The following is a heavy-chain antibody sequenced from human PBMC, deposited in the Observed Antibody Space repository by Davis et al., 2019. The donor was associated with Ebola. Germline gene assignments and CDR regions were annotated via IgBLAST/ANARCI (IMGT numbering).Heavy chain of an antibody. CDR3: ARDGVGVTGVAYMDV. D-gene: IGHD3-3*01. V-gene: IGHV3-23*01. J-gene: IGHJ6*03. CDR1: GFTFSSYA. Sequence: GESLKISCAASGFTFSSYAMHWVRQAPGKGLEWVSAISGSGGSTYYADSVKGRFTISRDNSKNTLYLQMNSLRDEDTAVYYCARDGVGVTGVAYMDVWSKGTTVTVSS. CDR2: ISGSGGST.